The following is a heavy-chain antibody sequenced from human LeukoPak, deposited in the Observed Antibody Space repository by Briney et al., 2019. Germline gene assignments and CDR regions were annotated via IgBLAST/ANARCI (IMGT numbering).Heavy chain of an antibody. CDR3: AKRPAAVRGVIPYVDY. J-gene: IGHJ4*02. D-gene: IGHD3-10*02. V-gene: IGHV3-23*01. Sequence: PGGSLRLSCAASGFTFRSSSMSWVRQVPGKGLEWVSTISASADNIYYADSVKGRFTISRDNSKNTLFLQMNSLRAEDTAIYYCAKRPAAVRGVIPYVDYWGQGTLVTVSS. CDR2: ISASADNI. CDR1: GFTFRSSS.